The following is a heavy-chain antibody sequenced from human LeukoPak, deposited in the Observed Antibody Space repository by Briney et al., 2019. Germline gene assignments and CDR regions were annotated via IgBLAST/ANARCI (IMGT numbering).Heavy chain of an antibody. J-gene: IGHJ4*02. D-gene: IGHD1-26*01. CDR3: ARGGLGSWTFDS. Sequence: GGSLRLSCAASGFILSSYSMNWARQAPGKGLEWISYISSSGSTISYTDSVKGRFTISRDSANYSLYLQMNSLRVEDTAVYYCARGGLGSWTFDSWGQGTLVTVSS. CDR1: GFILSSYS. V-gene: IGHV3-48*04. CDR2: ISSSGSTI.